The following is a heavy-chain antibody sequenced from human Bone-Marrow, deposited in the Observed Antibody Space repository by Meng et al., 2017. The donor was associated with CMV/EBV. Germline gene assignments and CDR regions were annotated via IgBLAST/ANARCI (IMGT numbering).Heavy chain of an antibody. CDR2: INPNSGGT. Sequence: ASVKVSCKASGYTFTGYYMHWVRQAPGQGLEWMGWINPNSGGTNYAQKFQGRVTMTRDTSISTAYMELSRLRSDDTAVYYCARGAAAGPYMWWFDPWGQGTLVTLS. D-gene: IGHD6-13*01. CDR3: ARGAAAGPYMWWFDP. CDR1: GYTFTGYY. J-gene: IGHJ5*02. V-gene: IGHV1-2*02.